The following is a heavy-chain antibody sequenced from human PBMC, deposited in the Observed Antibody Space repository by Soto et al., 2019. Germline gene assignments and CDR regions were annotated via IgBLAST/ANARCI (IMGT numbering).Heavy chain of an antibody. CDR2: IYYRGNT. Sequence: TLSLTCTVSGGSISSDDYYWNWIRQRPGKGLEWIGNIYYRGNTNYNPSLKSRIIMSMDMSENQFSLKLTSVTAADTDVYYCARGWEYSGMDVWGQGTMVTVSS. CDR3: ARGWEYSGMDV. D-gene: IGHD1-26*01. CDR1: GGSISSDDYY. V-gene: IGHV4-31*03. J-gene: IGHJ6*02.